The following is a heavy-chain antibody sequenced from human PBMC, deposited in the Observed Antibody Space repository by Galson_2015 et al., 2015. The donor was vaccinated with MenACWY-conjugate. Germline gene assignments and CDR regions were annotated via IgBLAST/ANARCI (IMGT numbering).Heavy chain of an antibody. Sequence: SLRLSCAGSAFTFSNAYMSWVRQAPGKGLEWVGRIKSQTDGGKIDYAAPVKGRFTISRDDSKNTLYLQMNSLKIEDTAVYYCTTHKPDSWGGPLCPFYSDVWGKGSTVAVSS. J-gene: IGHJ6*03. CDR2: IKSQTDGGKI. CDR3: TTHKPDSWGGPLCPFYSDV. D-gene: IGHD2-21*01. V-gene: IGHV3-15*01. CDR1: AFTFSNAY.